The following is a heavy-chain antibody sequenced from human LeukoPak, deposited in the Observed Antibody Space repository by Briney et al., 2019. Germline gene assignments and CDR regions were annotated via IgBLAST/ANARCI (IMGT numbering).Heavy chain of an antibody. J-gene: IGHJ5*02. CDR3: ARVVVVVPAAIGWFDP. D-gene: IGHD2-2*01. Sequence: ASVKVSCKASGGTFSSYAISWVRQAPGQGLEWMGGIIPIFGTANYAQKFQGRVTITTDESTGTAYMELSSLRSEDTAVYYCARVVVVVPAAIGWFDPWGQGTLVTVSS. CDR2: IIPIFGTA. V-gene: IGHV1-69*05. CDR1: GGTFSSYA.